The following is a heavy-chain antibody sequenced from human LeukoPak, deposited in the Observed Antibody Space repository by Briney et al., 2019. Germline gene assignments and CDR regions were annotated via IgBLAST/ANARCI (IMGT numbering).Heavy chain of an antibody. Sequence: SETLSLTCTVSGGSISSGSYYWTWIRQPAGKGLEWIGHIYTSGSTKYNPSLKSRVTISVDTSKNQFSLKLSSVTAADAAVYYCARRGDCSGGSCPRAENWFDPWGQGTLVTVSS. J-gene: IGHJ5*02. D-gene: IGHD2-15*01. V-gene: IGHV4-61*09. CDR3: ARRGDCSGGSCPRAENWFDP. CDR2: IYTSGST. CDR1: GGSISSGSYY.